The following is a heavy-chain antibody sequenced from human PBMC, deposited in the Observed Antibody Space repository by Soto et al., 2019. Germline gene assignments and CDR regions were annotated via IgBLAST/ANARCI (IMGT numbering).Heavy chain of an antibody. J-gene: IGHJ5*02. D-gene: IGHD3-22*01. CDR2: INHSGST. CDR1: GGSFSGYY. Sequence: KPSETLSLTCAVYGGSFSGYYWSWIRQPPGKGLERIGEINHSGSTNYNPSLKSRVTISVDTSKNQFSLKLSSVTAADTAVYYCARGLITMIVAGSRRWFDPWGQGTLVTVSS. CDR3: ARGLITMIVAGSRRWFDP. V-gene: IGHV4-34*01.